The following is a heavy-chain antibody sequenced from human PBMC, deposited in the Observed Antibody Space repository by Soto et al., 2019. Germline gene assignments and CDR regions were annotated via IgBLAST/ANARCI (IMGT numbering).Heavy chain of an antibody. J-gene: IGHJ6*02. CDR2: IYHSGST. D-gene: IGHD2-8*02. CDR1: GDSIRSGNHY. Sequence: PSETLSLTCTVSGDSIRSGNHYWSWIRQPPGKGLEWIGSIYHSGSTYYNPSLKSRVTISVDTSKNQFSLKLSSVTAADTAVYYCATRTSGYWNYGMDVWGQGTTVTVLL. V-gene: IGHV4-39*07. CDR3: ATRTSGYWNYGMDV.